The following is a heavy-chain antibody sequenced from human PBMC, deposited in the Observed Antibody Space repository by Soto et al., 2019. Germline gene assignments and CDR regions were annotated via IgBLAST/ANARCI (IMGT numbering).Heavy chain of an antibody. CDR1: GFTFSSYA. CDR3: AKGPYSSSWREYFQH. CDR2: ISGSGGST. Sequence: GESLKISCAASGFTFSSYAMSWVRQAPGKGLEWVSAISGSGGSTYYADSVKGRFTISRDNSKNTLYLQMNSLRAEDTAVYYCAKGPYSSSWREYFQHWGQGTLVTVSS. V-gene: IGHV3-23*01. D-gene: IGHD6-13*01. J-gene: IGHJ1*01.